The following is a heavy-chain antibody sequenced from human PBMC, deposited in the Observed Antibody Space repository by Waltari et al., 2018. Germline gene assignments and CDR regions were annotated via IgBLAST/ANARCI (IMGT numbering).Heavy chain of an antibody. Sequence: QVQLQQWGPGLLKPSETLSLTCGIFGGSFSAYYWSWIRQSPGKGLEWIGEINHSGDTNYNPSLKSRLTISADTSKNHFSLKLTSVTAADTGVYFCARLWATLRFVEWLTEVDRFDVWGPGTMVTVSS. D-gene: IGHD3-3*01. CDR1: GGSFSAYY. J-gene: IGHJ3*01. CDR2: INHSGDT. CDR3: ARLWATLRFVEWLTEVDRFDV. V-gene: IGHV4-34*01.